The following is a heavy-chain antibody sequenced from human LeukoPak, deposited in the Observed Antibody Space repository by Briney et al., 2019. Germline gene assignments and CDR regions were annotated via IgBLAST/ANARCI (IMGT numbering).Heavy chain of an antibody. Sequence: ASVKVSCKASGYTFTSYGISWVRQAPGQGLEWMGWISAYNGNTNYAQKLQGRVTMTTDTSTSTAYMELRSLRSDDTAVYYCASVFITMIVVVIITPDAFDIWGQGTMVTVSS. CDR2: ISAYNGNT. D-gene: IGHD3-22*01. V-gene: IGHV1-18*01. CDR1: GYTFTSYG. CDR3: ASVFITMIVVVIITPDAFDI. J-gene: IGHJ3*02.